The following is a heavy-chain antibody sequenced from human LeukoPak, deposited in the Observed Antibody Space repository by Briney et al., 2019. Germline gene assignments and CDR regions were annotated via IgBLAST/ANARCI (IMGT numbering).Heavy chain of an antibody. J-gene: IGHJ4*02. D-gene: IGHD2-2*01. V-gene: IGHV4-39*01. CDR1: GGSISSSTYH. Sequence: KPSETLSLTCTVSGGSISSSTYHWGWIRQPPGKGLERIGSIYYSGSTYYNPSLKSRVTISVDTSKNQFSLKLSSVTAADTAVYYCARKDIVVVPAANWDYWGQGTLVTVSS. CDR3: ARKDIVVVPAANWDY. CDR2: IYYSGST.